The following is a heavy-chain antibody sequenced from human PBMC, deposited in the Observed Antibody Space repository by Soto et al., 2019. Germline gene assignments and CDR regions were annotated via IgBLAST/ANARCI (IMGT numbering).Heavy chain of an antibody. D-gene: IGHD2-15*01. CDR2: LTASGGST. Sequence: EVQLLESGGGLVQPGGSLRLSCAASGFSFNSYAMSWVRQAPGKGLEWVSALTASGGSTYYTDSVKGRFTISRDNSKNTLYLQTNSRRVEDTAVYYCAKRGGSSPSDWYFDLWGRGTLVTVSS. CDR3: AKRGGSSPSDWYFDL. J-gene: IGHJ2*01. CDR1: GFSFNSYA. V-gene: IGHV3-23*01.